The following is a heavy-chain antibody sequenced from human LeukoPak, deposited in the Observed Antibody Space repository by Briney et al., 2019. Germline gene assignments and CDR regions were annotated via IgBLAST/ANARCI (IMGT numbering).Heavy chain of an antibody. CDR1: GGSISSSDSY. D-gene: IGHD2-2*02. J-gene: IGHJ5*02. V-gene: IGHV4-39*01. CDR3: ARHPPRDCSSSSCYKGWFDP. Sequence: SETLSLTCTVSGGSISSSDSYWGWIRQPPGKGLEWIGSMYYSGSTYCNPSLKSRVTISVDTSKNQFSLKLNSVTAADTAVYYCARHPPRDCSSSSCYKGWFDPWGQGTLVTVSS. CDR2: MYYSGST.